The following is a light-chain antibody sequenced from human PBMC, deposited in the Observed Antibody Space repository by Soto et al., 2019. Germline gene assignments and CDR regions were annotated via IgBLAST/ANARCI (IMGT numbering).Light chain of an antibody. CDR3: ASWDDRLNGWV. CDR1: SSNIGSNI. V-gene: IGLV1-44*01. J-gene: IGLJ3*02. Sequence: QSVLTQPPSASGTPGQRVTISCSGSSSNIGSNIVNWYQHLPGTAHKLLIYSNNQRPSGVPDRFSGSKSGTSASLAISGLKYADEDEADHYCASWDDRLNGWVFGGGTKLTVL. CDR2: SNN.